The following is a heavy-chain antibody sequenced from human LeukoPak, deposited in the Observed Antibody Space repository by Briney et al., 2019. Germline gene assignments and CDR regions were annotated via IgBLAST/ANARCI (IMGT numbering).Heavy chain of an antibody. CDR3: AKEATHLSADWNHVC. V-gene: IGHV3-48*03. Sequence: SGGSLRLSCAASGFLFSNYEMNWVRQAPGKGLEGVSYIGSVGTVIHYADSVRGRFTISRDDAKNSLYLQMNSLRVEDTAVYYCAKEATHLSADWNHVCWGQGTLVTVSS. D-gene: IGHD1-1*01. CDR2: IGSVGTVI. J-gene: IGHJ4*02. CDR1: GFLFSNYE.